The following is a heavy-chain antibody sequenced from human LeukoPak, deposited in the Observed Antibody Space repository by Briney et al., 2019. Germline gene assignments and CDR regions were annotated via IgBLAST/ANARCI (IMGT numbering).Heavy chain of an antibody. Sequence: PGGSLRLSCSGSGITLMSYTIHWVRRAPGKGLEWMTCVLDNTDFPYYADSVEGRFIISRDSSKSVVYLQMNSLRPEDTAIYYCASEPGLSRGPDYAMDVWGQGTTVTVSS. CDR3: ASEPGLSRGPDYAMDV. J-gene: IGHJ6*02. V-gene: IGHV3-30-3*01. D-gene: IGHD3-16*01. CDR1: GITLMSYT. CDR2: VLDNTDFP.